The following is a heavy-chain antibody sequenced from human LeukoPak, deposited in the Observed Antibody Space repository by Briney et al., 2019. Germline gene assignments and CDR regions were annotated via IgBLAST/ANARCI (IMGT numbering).Heavy chain of an antibody. CDR2: ISNSGTTI. Sequence: PGGSLRLSCAASGFNFRNYAMSWVRQAPGKGLEWVSYISNSGTTIYYADSVKGRFTISRDNANNSLSLQMTSLRADDMALYYCARTSGSYLDYWGQGILVTVSS. CDR3: ARTSGSYLDY. J-gene: IGHJ4*02. V-gene: IGHV3-11*04. D-gene: IGHD5-18*01. CDR1: GFNFRNYA.